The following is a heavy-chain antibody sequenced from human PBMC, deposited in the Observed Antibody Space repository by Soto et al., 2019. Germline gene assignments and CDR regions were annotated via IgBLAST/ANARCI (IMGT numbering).Heavy chain of an antibody. Sequence: QVQLVQSGAEVKKPGSSVKVSCKASGGTFSSYAISWVRQAPGQGLEWMGGIIPIFGTANYAQKFQGRVTXPASEXXSTAYMELSSLRSEDTAVYYCAIPPGVDSSPTLDYWGQGTLVTVSS. CDR1: GGTFSSYA. CDR3: AIPPGVDSSPTLDY. J-gene: IGHJ4*02. V-gene: IGHV1-69*12. D-gene: IGHD3-22*01. CDR2: IIPIFGTA.